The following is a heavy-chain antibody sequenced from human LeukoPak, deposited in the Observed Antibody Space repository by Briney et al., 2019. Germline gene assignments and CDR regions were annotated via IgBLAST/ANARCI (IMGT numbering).Heavy chain of an antibody. CDR1: GGSFSGYY. J-gene: IGHJ4*02. Sequence: PSETLSLTCAVYGGSFSGYYWSWICQPPGKGLEWIGEINHSGSTNYNPSLKSRVTISVDTSKNQFSLKLSSVTAADAAVYYCARFPSNYDDYWGQGTLVTVSS. CDR3: ARFPSNYDDY. D-gene: IGHD6-6*01. V-gene: IGHV4-34*01. CDR2: INHSGST.